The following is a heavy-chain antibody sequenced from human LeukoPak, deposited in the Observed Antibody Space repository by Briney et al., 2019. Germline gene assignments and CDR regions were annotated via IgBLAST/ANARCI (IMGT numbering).Heavy chain of an antibody. D-gene: IGHD6-19*01. J-gene: IGHJ4*02. Sequence: PGGSLRLSCVASGFTFSTYAMSWVRHAPGKGLEWVSLISGSGGSTYYADSVKGRFTISRDNSKNTLYLQMNSLRAEDAAIYYCAKDSGILVAGTLVYSGQGTLVTVSS. CDR2: ISGSGGST. CDR1: GFTFSTYA. V-gene: IGHV3-23*01. CDR3: AKDSGILVAGTLVY.